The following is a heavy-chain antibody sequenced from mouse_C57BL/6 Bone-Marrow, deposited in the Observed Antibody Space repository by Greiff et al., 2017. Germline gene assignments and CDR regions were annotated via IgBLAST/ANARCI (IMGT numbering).Heavy chain of an antibody. CDR2: IYPGHGDT. J-gene: IGHJ2*01. V-gene: IGHV1-12*01. D-gene: IGHD1-1*01. CDR1: GYTFTSYN. Sequence: LQQSGAELVRPGASVKMSCKASGYTFTSYNMHWVKQTPRQGLEWIGAIYPGHGDTSYNQKFKGKATLTVAKSASTAFMQLSSLTSEDSAVYFCARSRYYVLFDYWGQGTTLTVSS. CDR3: ARSRYYVLFDY.